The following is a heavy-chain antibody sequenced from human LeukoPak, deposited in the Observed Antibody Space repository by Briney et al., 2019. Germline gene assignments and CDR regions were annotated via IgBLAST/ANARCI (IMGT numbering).Heavy chain of an antibody. D-gene: IGHD2-2*01. J-gene: IGHJ4*02. CDR2: IYYSGST. CDR3: ARLGSVYCSSTSCSSKNSDFDY. V-gene: IGHV4-39*01. Sequence: SETLSLTCTVSGGSISSSSYYWGWIRQPPGKGLEWIGSIYYSGSTYYNPSLKSRVTISVDTSKNQFSLKLSSVTAADTAVYYCARLGSVYCSSTSCSSKNSDFDYWGQGNLVTVSS. CDR1: GGSISSSSYY.